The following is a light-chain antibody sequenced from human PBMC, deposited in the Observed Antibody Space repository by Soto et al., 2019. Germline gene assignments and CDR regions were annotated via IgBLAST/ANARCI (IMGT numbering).Light chain of an antibody. CDR2: AAS. Sequence: DLQMTQSPSSVSASVGDRVTITCRASQDISSWLAWFQQKPGEAPRLLIYAASSLHTGVPSRFSGSGSGTDFTLTISSPQPEDFATYYCQQGNSFPLTFGGGTKVEIK. CDR1: QDISSW. J-gene: IGKJ4*01. V-gene: IGKV1-12*01. CDR3: QQGNSFPLT.